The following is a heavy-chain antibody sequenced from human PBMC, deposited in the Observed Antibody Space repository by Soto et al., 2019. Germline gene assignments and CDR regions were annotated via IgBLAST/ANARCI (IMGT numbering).Heavy chain of an antibody. CDR2: LDYSRST. V-gene: IGHV4-31*03. CDR3: ARAVLGVPAAIYFDY. Sequence: QLQLQESGPGLVKPSQTLSLTCTVSGCSISSGGYYWGWIRHHPGKALEWIGYLDYSRSTYYNPSLTTRVTIAVDTSKNQLSLKLSSVTAADTALYYFARAVLGVPAAIYFDYWGQGTLVTVSS. D-gene: IGHD2-2*01. CDR1: GCSISSGGYY. J-gene: IGHJ4*02.